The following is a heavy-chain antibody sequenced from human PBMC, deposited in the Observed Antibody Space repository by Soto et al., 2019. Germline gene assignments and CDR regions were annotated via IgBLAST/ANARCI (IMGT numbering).Heavy chain of an antibody. Sequence: QVQLQQWGAGLLKPSETLSLTCGVYGGSLSGYYLSWTRQPPGKGLEWIGEMHPSGGTNYNPSLTSRVTISVDMSRNQFSLNLSSVTAADTAVYYCARGVDYSKVGAYWGQGTLVTVSS. J-gene: IGHJ4*02. V-gene: IGHV4-34*01. CDR1: GGSLSGYY. D-gene: IGHD4-4*01. CDR3: ARGVDYSKVGAY. CDR2: MHPSGGT.